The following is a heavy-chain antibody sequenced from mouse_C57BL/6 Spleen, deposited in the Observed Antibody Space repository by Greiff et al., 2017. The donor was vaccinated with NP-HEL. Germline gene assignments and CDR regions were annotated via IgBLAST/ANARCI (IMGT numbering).Heavy chain of an antibody. CDR1: GYTFTDYY. CDR3: AKGDTPGEATCDYAMGY. J-gene: IGHJ4*01. Sequence: VQLQQSGPVLVKPGASVKMSCKASGYTFTDYYMNWVKQSHGKSLEWIGVINPYNGGTSYNQKFKGKATLTVDKSSSTAYMELNSLTSEDSAVYYCAKGDTPGEATCDYAMGYWGQGTSVTVSS. V-gene: IGHV1-19*01. D-gene: IGHD1-1*01. CDR2: INPYNGGT.